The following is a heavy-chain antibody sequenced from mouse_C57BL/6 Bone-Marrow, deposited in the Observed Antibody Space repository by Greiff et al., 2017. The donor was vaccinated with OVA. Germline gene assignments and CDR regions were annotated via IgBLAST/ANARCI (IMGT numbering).Heavy chain of an antibody. V-gene: IGHV5-4*01. CDR1: GFTFSSYA. J-gene: IGHJ3*01. D-gene: IGHD3-2*02. CDR3: APTAQATPFAY. CDR2: ISDGGSYT. Sequence: EVQLVESGGGLVKPGGSLKLSCAASGFTFSSYAMSWVRQTPEKRLEWVATISDGGSYTYYPDNVKGRFTISRDNAKNNLYLQMSHLKSEDTAMYYCAPTAQATPFAYWGQGTLVTVSA.